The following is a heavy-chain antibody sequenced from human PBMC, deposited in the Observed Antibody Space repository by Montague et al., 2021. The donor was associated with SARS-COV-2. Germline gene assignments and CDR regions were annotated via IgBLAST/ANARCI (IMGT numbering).Heavy chain of an antibody. D-gene: IGHD3-3*01. CDR2: INHSGST. CDR1: GGSFSGYY. Sequence: SETLSLTCAVSGGSFSGYYWSWIRQPPGKGLEWIGEINHSGSTNYNPSLKSRVTISVDTSKNQFSLKLSSVTAADTAVYYCARVDESTYYDFWSGYLRFYYFDYWGQGTLVTVSS. J-gene: IGHJ4*02. V-gene: IGHV4-34*01. CDR3: ARVDESTYYDFWSGYLRFYYFDY.